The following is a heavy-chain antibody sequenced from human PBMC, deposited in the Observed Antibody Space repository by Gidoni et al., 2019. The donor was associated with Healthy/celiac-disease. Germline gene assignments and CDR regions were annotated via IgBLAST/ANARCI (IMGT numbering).Heavy chain of an antibody. CDR2: INHSGIT. CDR1: GGSFRGYY. Sequence: QVQLQQWGAGLWKPSETLSLTCAVYGGSFRGYYWSWIRQPPGKGLEWIGEINHSGITNYNPSLTSRVTISVDTSKTQFSLKLSSVTAADTAVYSCARVRSVTYYDFWSAPPLVWGRGTLVTVSS. V-gene: IGHV4-34*01. CDR3: ARVRSVTYYDFWSAPPLV. J-gene: IGHJ2*01. D-gene: IGHD3-3*01.